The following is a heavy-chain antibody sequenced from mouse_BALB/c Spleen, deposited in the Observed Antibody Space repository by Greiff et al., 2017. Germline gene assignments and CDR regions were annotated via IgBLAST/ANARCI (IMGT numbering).Heavy chain of an antibody. CDR2: IYPGDGDT. Sequence: QVQLQQSGPELVKPGASVKISCKASGYAFSSSWMNWVKQRPGQGLEWIGRIYPGDGDTNYNGKFKGKATLTADKSSSTAYMQLSSLTSVDSAVYFCARSRSAMDYWGQGTSVTVSS. V-gene: IGHV1-82*01. CDR1: GYAFSSSW. CDR3: ARSRSAMDY. D-gene: IGHD3-3*01. J-gene: IGHJ4*01.